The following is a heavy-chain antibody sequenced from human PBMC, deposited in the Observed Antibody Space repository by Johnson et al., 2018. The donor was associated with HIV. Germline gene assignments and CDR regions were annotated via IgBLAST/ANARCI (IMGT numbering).Heavy chain of an antibody. CDR3: ARGMTTVTNHDAFDI. D-gene: IGHD4-17*01. CDR1: VFTFSSYA. Sequence: QVQLVESGGGVVQPGRPLRLSCAASVFTFSSYAIHWVRQAPGKGLEWVAVISYDGSNKYYADSVKGRFTISRDNSKNTLYLQMNSLRAEDTAVYYCARGMTTVTNHDAFDIWGQGTMVTVSS. J-gene: IGHJ3*02. V-gene: IGHV3-30-3*01. CDR2: ISYDGSNK.